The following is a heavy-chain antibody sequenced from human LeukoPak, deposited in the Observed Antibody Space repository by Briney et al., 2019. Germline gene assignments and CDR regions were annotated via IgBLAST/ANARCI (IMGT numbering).Heavy chain of an antibody. CDR3: ARTRRAAAANPIDY. Sequence: SETLSLTCTVSGGSINTYYWSWIRQPPGKGLEWIGEINHSGSTNYNPSLKSRVTISVDTSKNQFSLKLSSVTAADTAVYYCARTRRAAAANPIDYWGQGTLVTVSS. CDR1: GGSINTYY. CDR2: INHSGST. D-gene: IGHD6-13*01. V-gene: IGHV4-34*01. J-gene: IGHJ4*02.